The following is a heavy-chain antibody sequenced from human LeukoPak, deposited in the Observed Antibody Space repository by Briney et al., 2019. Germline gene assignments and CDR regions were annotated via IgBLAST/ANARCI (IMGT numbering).Heavy chain of an antibody. CDR2: ISSSSSYI. V-gene: IGHV3-21*01. CDR1: GFTFSSYS. Sequence: GGSLRLSCAASGFTFSSYSMNWVRQAPGKGLEWVSSISSSSSYIYYADSVKGRFTISRDNAKNSLYLQMNSLRAEDTAVYYCARGFRAAAWDYMDVWGKGTTVTVSS. D-gene: IGHD6-13*01. CDR3: ARGFRAAAWDYMDV. J-gene: IGHJ6*03.